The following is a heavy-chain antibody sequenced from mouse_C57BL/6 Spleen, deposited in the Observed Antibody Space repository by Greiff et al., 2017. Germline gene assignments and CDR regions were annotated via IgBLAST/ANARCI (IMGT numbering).Heavy chain of an antibody. CDR2: IAPNSGGT. Sequence: QVQLQQPGAELVKPGASVKLSCKASGYTFTSYWMHWVKQRPGRGLEWIGRIAPNSGGTKYNEKFKSKATLTVDKPSSTAYMQLSSLTSEDSAVYYCARRGTTVVHAMDYWGQGTSVTVSS. J-gene: IGHJ4*01. D-gene: IGHD1-1*01. CDR1: GYTFTSYW. V-gene: IGHV1-72*01. CDR3: ARRGTTVVHAMDY.